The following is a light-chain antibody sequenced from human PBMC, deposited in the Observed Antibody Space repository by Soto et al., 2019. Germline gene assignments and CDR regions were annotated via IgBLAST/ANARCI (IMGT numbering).Light chain of an antibody. CDR2: DVS. J-gene: IGLJ1*01. CDR3: SSYTISSPYV. Sequence: QSVLTQPASVSGSPGQSITISCTGTSSDVDGYEYVSWYQQHPGKAPKLMIYDVSNRPSGVSNRVSGSKSGNTASLTISGLQAEDEADYYCSSYTISSPYVFGTGTKLTVL. CDR1: SSDVDGYEY. V-gene: IGLV2-14*01.